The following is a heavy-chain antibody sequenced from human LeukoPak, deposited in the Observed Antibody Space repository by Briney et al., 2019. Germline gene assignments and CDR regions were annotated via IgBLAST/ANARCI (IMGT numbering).Heavy chain of an antibody. Sequence: GESLKISCKGSGYSFSNYWIGWVLQMPGKGLEWMVIIYPGDSDTRYSPSFQGQVTISADKSISTAYLQWSSLKASDTAMYYCARHAGGGYSDQAFDIWGQGTMVTVS. CDR1: GYSFSNYW. CDR3: ARHAGGGYSDQAFDI. CDR2: IYPGDSDT. J-gene: IGHJ3*02. D-gene: IGHD5-24*01. V-gene: IGHV5-51*01.